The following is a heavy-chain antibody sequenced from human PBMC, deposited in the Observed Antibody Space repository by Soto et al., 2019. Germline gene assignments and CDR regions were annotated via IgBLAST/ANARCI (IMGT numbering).Heavy chain of an antibody. J-gene: IGHJ5*02. CDR3: ARAGIAAAGTIFWFDP. D-gene: IGHD6-13*01. CDR2: IYYSGST. CDR1: GGSISSYY. V-gene: IGHV4-59*01. Sequence: PSETLSLTCTVSGGSISSYYWSWIRQPPGKGLEWIGYIYYSGSTNYNPSLKSRVTISVDTSKNQFSLKLSSVTAADTAVYYCARAGIAAAGTIFWFDPWGQGTLVTVSS.